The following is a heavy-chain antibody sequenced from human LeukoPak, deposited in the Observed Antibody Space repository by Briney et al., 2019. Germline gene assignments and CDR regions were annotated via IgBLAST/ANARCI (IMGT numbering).Heavy chain of an antibody. D-gene: IGHD3-16*01. Sequence: GGSLRLSCAASGFTFGSYAMHWVRQAPGKGLEWVAVISYDGSNKYYADSVKGRFTISRDNSKNTLYLQMNSLRAEDTAVYYCARAGAYRDNDYWGQGTLVTVSS. V-gene: IGHV3-30-3*01. CDR1: GFTFGSYA. CDR2: ISYDGSNK. CDR3: ARAGAYRDNDY. J-gene: IGHJ4*02.